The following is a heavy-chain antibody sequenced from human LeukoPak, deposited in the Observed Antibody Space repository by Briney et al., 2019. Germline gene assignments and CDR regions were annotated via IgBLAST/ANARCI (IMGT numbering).Heavy chain of an antibody. D-gene: IGHD2-15*01. J-gene: IGHJ5*02. CDR3: ARGRAVVAASDNWFDP. Sequence: GGSLRLSCAASGFTFSNYAMHWVRQAPGKGLEWLTVISYDGSYKDNADSVKGRITISRDNSKNTLYLQMNSLRAEDTAVYYCARGRAVVAASDNWFDPWGQGTLVTVSS. CDR2: ISYDGSYK. V-gene: IGHV3-30*04. CDR1: GFTFSNYA.